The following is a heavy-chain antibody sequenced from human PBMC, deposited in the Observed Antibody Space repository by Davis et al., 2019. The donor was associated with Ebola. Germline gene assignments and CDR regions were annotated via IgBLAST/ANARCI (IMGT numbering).Heavy chain of an antibody. J-gene: IGHJ4*02. CDR2: INPNSGDT. CDR1: RYTFTGYY. Sequence: AASVQVSCKPSRYTFTGYYIHWVRQAPGQGREWLGWINPNSGDTKYSQKFQGWATMTRDTPISTAYMELNRLTSDDTAVYYCARDRVCSGATCYAYFDFWGQGTLVTVSS. CDR3: ARDRVCSGATCYAYFDF. V-gene: IGHV1-2*04. D-gene: IGHD2-15*01.